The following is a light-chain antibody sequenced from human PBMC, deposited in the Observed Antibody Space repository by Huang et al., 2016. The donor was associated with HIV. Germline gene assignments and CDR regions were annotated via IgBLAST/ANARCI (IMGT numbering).Light chain of an antibody. CDR2: GAS. CDR3: QQYGSSPNT. CDR1: QSVSSNF. V-gene: IGKV3-20*01. J-gene: IGKJ2*01. Sequence: EIILTQSPGTLSLSQGERATLSCRASQSVSSNFVAWYQQRPGQAPRLFIDGASSRAAGIPDRFSGSGSGTDFTLTISRLEPEDFAVYFCQQYGSSPNTFGQGTKLEIK.